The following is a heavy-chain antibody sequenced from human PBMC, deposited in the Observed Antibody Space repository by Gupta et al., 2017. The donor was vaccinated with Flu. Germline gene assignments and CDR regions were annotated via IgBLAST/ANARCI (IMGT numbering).Heavy chain of an antibody. D-gene: IGHD3-22*01. Sequence: QVQLQESGPGLVKPSETLSLTCTVFGASVNRYYWSWIRQPPTKGLEWVAYIYYNGNSNSNPSLKGRVTISEDTSKNQISLKLSSVTAADTAVYYCAKYYYDGSGYAKWFDTWGQGVLVAVSS. J-gene: IGHJ5*02. CDR1: GASVNRYY. CDR2: IYYNGNS. V-gene: IGHV4-59*02. CDR3: AKYYYDGSGYAKWFDT.